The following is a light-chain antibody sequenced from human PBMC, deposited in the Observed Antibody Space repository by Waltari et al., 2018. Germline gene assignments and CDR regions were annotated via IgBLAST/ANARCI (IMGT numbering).Light chain of an antibody. V-gene: IGLV2-14*01. Sequence: QSALTQPASVSGSPGQSITISCTGTSSDVGGYNYVYWYQQHPGKAPKLMIYEVSNRPSGGSNRFSGSKSGNTASLTISGRQAEDEADYYCSSYTSSSTLRVFGGGTKLTVL. CDR2: EVS. J-gene: IGLJ2*01. CDR3: SSYTSSSTLRV. CDR1: SSDVGGYNY.